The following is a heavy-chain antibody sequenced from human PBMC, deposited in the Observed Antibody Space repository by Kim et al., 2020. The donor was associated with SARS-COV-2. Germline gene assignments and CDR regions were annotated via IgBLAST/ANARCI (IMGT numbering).Heavy chain of an antibody. CDR2: VNCKTGAT. CDR3: ASWVQVLAGRVPY. J-gene: IGHJ4*02. V-gene: IGHV1-2*02. CDR1: GYTFSDYY. D-gene: IGHD3-10*01. Sequence: ASVKVSCKASGYTFSDYYIHWVRQAPGQGLEWMGCVNCKTGATAYAQMFKGRVTITRDTSISTGYMDLSGLMSDDPAVYYCASWVQVLAGRVPYWGQGSLVTVSS.